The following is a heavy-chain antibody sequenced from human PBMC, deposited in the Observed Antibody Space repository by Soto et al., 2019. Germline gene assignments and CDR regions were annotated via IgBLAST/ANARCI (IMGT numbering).Heavy chain of an antibody. J-gene: IGHJ5*02. V-gene: IGHV1-69*08. Sequence: QVQLAQSGAEVKKPGSSVKVSCEASGGTFSSYTISWVRQAPGQGLEWVGRIIPLVGITNYAQKFQGRVTITADKSTSTAHMDQNSLRSEDTAVYYCARDKDCNTGRCYSVHWFDPWGQGTLVTVSS. CDR3: ARDKDCNTGRCYSVHWFDP. D-gene: IGHD1-26*01. CDR2: IIPLVGIT. CDR1: GGTFSSYT.